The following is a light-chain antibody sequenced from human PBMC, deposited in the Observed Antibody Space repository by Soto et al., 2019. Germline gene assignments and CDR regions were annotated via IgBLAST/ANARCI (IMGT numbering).Light chain of an antibody. CDR1: RYNIGAGYD. Sequence: QSVLTQPPSVSGAPGQRVTISCTGSRYNIGAGYDVHWYQQLPGRAPKLLIFGNSNRPSGASHRFSGSKSGNTASLTISGLQADDEADYYCCSYTSASTQVFGTGTKVTVL. CDR3: CSYTSASTQV. J-gene: IGLJ1*01. CDR2: GNS. V-gene: IGLV1-40*01.